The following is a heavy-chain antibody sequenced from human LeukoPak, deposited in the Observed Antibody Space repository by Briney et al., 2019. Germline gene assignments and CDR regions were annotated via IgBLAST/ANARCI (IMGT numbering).Heavy chain of an antibody. Sequence: SETLSLTCTVSGGSVSSGSYYWSWIRQPPGKGLEWIGYLYYSGTTNYNPSLKSRVTISVDTSKNQFSLNLTSVTAADTAVYYCASQYYGGNSGIGYWGQGIPVTVSS. D-gene: IGHD4-23*01. CDR2: LYYSGTT. CDR3: ASQYYGGNSGIGY. CDR1: GGSVSSGSYY. V-gene: IGHV4-61*01. J-gene: IGHJ4*02.